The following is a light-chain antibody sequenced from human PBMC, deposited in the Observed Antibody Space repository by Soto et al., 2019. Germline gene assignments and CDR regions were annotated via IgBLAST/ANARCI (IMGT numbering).Light chain of an antibody. J-gene: IGKJ3*01. V-gene: IGKV3-15*01. CDR1: QSVSTN. Sequence: EIVMTQSPDTLSVSPGERATLSCRASQSVSTNLAWYQQKPGQAPRLLIYGASTRATGIPARFSGSGSGTEFTLTISSLQSEDFAVYYCQQRSNWPRGFTFGPGTKVDIK. CDR2: GAS. CDR3: QQRSNWPRGFT.